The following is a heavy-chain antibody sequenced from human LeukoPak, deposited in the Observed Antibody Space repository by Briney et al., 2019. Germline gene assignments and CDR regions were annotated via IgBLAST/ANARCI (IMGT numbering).Heavy chain of an antibody. CDR1: GGSLSGYY. CDR2: INHSGST. Sequence: SETLSLTCAVYGGSLSGYYWSWIRQPPGKGLEWIGEINHSGSTNYNPSLKSRVTISVDTSKNQFTLKLSSVTAADTAIYYWVRVSDSRAVGPFDYWGQGTLVTVSS. CDR3: VRVSDSRAVGPFDY. V-gene: IGHV4-34*01. D-gene: IGHD3-10*01. J-gene: IGHJ4*02.